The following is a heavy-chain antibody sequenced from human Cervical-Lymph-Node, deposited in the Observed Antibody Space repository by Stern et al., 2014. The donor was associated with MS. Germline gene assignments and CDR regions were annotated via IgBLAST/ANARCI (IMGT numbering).Heavy chain of an antibody. D-gene: IGHD2-8*01. CDR1: GYTFSSYV. CDR3: ARDEGYCTNGVCYLDYYFEH. V-gene: IGHV7-4-1*02. Sequence: QVQLVESGSELKKPGASVKVSCKASGYTFSSYVMNWVRQAPGQGLEWMGWIHTQTGNQTYAQGFTGRFVFSLDTSDSTAYLQISGLKPEDTAVYYCARDEGYCTNGVCYLDYYFEHWGQGTLVTVSS. J-gene: IGHJ4*02. CDR2: IHTQTGNQ.